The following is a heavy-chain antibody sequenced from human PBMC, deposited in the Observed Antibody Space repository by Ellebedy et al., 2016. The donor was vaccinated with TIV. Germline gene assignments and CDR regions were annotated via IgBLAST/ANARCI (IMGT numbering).Heavy chain of an antibody. Sequence: SETLSLTCSVSGDSIISDSYYWGWIRQPPGKGLEWIGSIYYSGYTQYNPPLKSRVTISVDTSKNQFSLKLSSVTAADTAVYYCARNVMIFTFDKWYADLWGRGTLVTVSS. J-gene: IGHJ2*01. D-gene: IGHD3/OR15-3a*01. CDR2: IYYSGYT. CDR1: GDSIISDSYY. CDR3: ARNVMIFTFDKWYADL. V-gene: IGHV4-39*01.